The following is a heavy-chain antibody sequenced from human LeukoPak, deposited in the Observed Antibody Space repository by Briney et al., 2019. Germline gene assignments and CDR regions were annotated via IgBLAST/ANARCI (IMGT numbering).Heavy chain of an antibody. D-gene: IGHD6-13*01. CDR2: ISAYNGNT. V-gene: IGHV1-18*01. J-gene: IGHJ4*02. CDR3: ATHQRGFEAAEGFDY. Sequence: GASVKVSCKASGGTFSSYAISWVRQAPGQGLEWVGWISAYNGNTDYAQKLQGRVTMTTDTSTSTAYMELRSLRAEDTAVYYCATHQRGFEAAEGFDYWGQGTLVTVSS. CDR1: GGTFSSYA.